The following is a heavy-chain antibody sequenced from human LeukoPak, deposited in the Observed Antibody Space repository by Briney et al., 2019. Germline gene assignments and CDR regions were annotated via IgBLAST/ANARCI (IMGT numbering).Heavy chain of an antibody. Sequence: GGSLRLSCAASGFTFSFCAMHWVRQAPGKGLEWVAFIRYDGDNKNYADSVKGRFTISRDNSRDTLYLQMNSLRAEDTAVYYCTKGDDYGANTRLPKYNWFDPWGQGTLVTVSS. CDR1: GFTFSFCA. J-gene: IGHJ5*02. CDR2: IRYDGDNK. D-gene: IGHD4-23*01. V-gene: IGHV3-30*02. CDR3: TKGDDYGANTRLPKYNWFDP.